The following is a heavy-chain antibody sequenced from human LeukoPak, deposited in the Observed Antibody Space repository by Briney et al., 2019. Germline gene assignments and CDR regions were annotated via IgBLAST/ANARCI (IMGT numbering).Heavy chain of an antibody. J-gene: IGHJ5*02. Sequence: ASVKVSCKASGYTFTSYDINWLRQATGQGLEWMGWMNPNSGNTGYAQKFQGRVTITRNTSISTAYMELSSLRSEDTAVYYCARGSFGQAYYDFWSGYYYNWFDPWGQGTLVTVSS. D-gene: IGHD3-3*01. CDR3: ARGSFGQAYYDFWSGYYYNWFDP. V-gene: IGHV1-8*03. CDR1: GYTFTSYD. CDR2: MNPNSGNT.